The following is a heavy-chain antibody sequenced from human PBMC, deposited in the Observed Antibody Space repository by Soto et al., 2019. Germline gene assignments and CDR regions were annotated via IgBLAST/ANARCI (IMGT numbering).Heavy chain of an antibody. V-gene: IGHV3-48*01. Sequence: GGSLRLSCAASGFTFSSYSMNWVRQAPGKGLEWVSYISSSSSTIYYADSVKGRFTISRDNAKNSLYLQMNSLRAEDTAVYYCARGLAAAGSLARYWGQGTLVTVSS. CDR2: ISSSSSTI. CDR1: GFTFSSYS. CDR3: ARGLAAAGSLARY. J-gene: IGHJ4*02. D-gene: IGHD6-13*01.